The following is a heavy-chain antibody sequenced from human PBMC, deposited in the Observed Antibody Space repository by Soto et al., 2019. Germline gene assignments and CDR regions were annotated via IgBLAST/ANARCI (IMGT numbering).Heavy chain of an antibody. CDR2: IDGDGSNT. J-gene: IGHJ4*02. V-gene: IGHV3-74*01. D-gene: IGHD1-26*01. CDR1: GFTFRTYL. CDR3: VRDPTY. Sequence: EVQLVESGGGLVQPGGSLRLSCAASGFTFRTYLMQWVRQSPGKGLVWVSRIDGDGSNTVYAVSVRGRFTTSRDNAKNTLYLQVNRLRAEDTAMYCGVRDPTYWGQGTLVTVSS.